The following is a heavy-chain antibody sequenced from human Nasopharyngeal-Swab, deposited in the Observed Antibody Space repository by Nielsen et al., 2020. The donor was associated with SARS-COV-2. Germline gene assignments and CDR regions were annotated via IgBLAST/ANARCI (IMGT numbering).Heavy chain of an antibody. Sequence: GSLRLSCAVYGGSFSGYYWSWTRQPPGKGLEWIGEINHSGSTNYNPSLKSRVTISVDTSKNQFSLKLSSVTAADTAVYYCARGFLSMAGLRLTVHFDYWGQGTLVTVSS. J-gene: IGHJ4*02. CDR2: INHSGST. D-gene: IGHD2/OR15-2a*01. CDR3: ARGFLSMAGLRLTVHFDY. V-gene: IGHV4-34*01. CDR1: GGSFSGYY.